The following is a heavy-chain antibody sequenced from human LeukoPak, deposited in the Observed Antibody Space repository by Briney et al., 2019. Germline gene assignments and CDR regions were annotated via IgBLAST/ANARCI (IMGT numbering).Heavy chain of an antibody. J-gene: IGHJ4*02. D-gene: IGHD5-24*01. CDR2: IRSKANSYAT. CDR1: GFTFSGSA. CDR3: TRHVENGIR. Sequence: GGSLRLSCAASGFTFSGSAMHWARQASGKGLEWVGRIRSKANSYATAYAASVKGRFTISRDDSKNTAYLQMNSLKTEDTAVYYCTRHVENGIRWGQGTLVTVSS. V-gene: IGHV3-73*01.